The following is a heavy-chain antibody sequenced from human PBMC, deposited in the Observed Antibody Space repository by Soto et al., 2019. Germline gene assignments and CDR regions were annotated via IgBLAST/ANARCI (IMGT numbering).Heavy chain of an antibody. Sequence: SVKVSCKASGGTFSSYIFSWVRQAPGQGLEWMGWIIPTVNITKYAQKFQGRVTITADKSTSTAYMEVSGLRSEDTAVYYFASPWGNTLIQGLDYWGQGTLVTVSS. CDR1: GGTFSSYI. D-gene: IGHD3-16*01. CDR3: ASPWGNTLIQGLDY. CDR2: IIPTVNIT. V-gene: IGHV1-69*02. J-gene: IGHJ4*02.